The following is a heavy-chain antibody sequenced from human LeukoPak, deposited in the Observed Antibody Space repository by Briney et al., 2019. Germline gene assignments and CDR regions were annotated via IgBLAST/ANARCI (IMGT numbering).Heavy chain of an antibody. J-gene: IGHJ4*02. V-gene: IGHV1-18*01. CDR1: GYSFSNFD. CDR3: ARVGLERINWYFDY. CDR2: ISAYNGNT. D-gene: IGHD1-1*01. Sequence: ASVKVSCKASGYSFSNFDINWVRQAPGQGLEWMGWISAYNGNTNYAQKLQGRVTMTTDTSTSTAYMELRSLRSGDTAVYYCARVGLERINWYFDYWGQGTLVTVSS.